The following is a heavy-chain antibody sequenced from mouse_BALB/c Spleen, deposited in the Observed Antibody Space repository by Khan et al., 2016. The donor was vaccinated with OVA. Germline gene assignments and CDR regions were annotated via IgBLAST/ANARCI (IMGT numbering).Heavy chain of an antibody. CDR1: GHTFTKYG. D-gene: IGHD1-1*01. CDR2: INTYTGEP. J-gene: IGHJ4*01. V-gene: IGHV9-3-1*01. CDR3: ERPPYVSYVLDN. Sequence: QIQLVQSGPELKKPGETVKISCKASGHTFTKYGMNWVKQAPGKGLKWMGWINTYTGEPAYADDFNGRFAFSLETSASTAYLQINNLKNEDTATYFCERPPYVSYVLDNWGQGTSVTVSS.